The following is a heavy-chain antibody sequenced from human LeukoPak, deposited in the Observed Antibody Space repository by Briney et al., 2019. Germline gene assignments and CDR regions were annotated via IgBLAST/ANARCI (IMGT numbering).Heavy chain of an antibody. Sequence: SETLSLTCAVSGGSISSGGYSWSWIRQPPGKGLEWIGYIYHSGSTYYNPSLKGRVTISVDRSKNQFSLKLSSVTAADTAVYYCARGYDSSGYYLYFDYWGQGTLVTVSS. J-gene: IGHJ4*02. V-gene: IGHV4-30-2*01. CDR2: IYHSGST. D-gene: IGHD3-22*01. CDR1: GGSISSGGYS. CDR3: ARGYDSSGYYLYFDY.